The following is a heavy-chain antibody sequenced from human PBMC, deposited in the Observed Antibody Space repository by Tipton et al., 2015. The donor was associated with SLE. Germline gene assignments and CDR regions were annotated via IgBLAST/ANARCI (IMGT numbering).Heavy chain of an antibody. V-gene: IGHV3-53*05. CDR3: ARDVRDPLVGVWFKGFNV. J-gene: IGHJ3*01. CDR1: GFSVSNNY. D-gene: IGHD2-21*01. Sequence: SLRLSCAASGFSVSNNYMNWVRQAPGKGLEWVSSISSGVSTYYINSVRGRFTISRDNSKNTIYLQMNSLRPEDTALYYCARDVRDPLVGVWFKGFNVWGQGTVAAASS. CDR2: ISSGVST.